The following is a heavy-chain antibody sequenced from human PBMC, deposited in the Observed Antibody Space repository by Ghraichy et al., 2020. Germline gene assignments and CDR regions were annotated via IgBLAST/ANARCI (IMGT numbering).Heavy chain of an antibody. CDR2: IDWDDDK. Sequence: GPTLVKPTQTLTLTCTFSGFSLSTSGMCVSWIRQPPGKALEWLARIDWDDDKYYSTSLKTRLTISKDTSKNQVVLTMTNMDPVDTATYYCARIGSWRDYYYYGMDVWGQGTTVTFSS. J-gene: IGHJ6*02. V-gene: IGHV2-70*11. CDR1: GFSLSTSGMC. D-gene: IGHD3-10*01. CDR3: ARIGSWRDYYYYGMDV.